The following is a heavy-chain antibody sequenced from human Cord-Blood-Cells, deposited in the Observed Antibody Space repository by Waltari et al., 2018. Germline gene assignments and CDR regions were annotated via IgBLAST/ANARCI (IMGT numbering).Heavy chain of an antibody. Sequence: QVQLVQSGAEVKKPGSSVKVSCKASGGTFSSYAISWVRQAPGQGLEWMGGIIPIFGTATYAQKFQGRVTITADESTSTAYMELSSLRSEDTAVYYCARESDYYDSSGYYYAFDIWGQGTMVTVSS. V-gene: IGHV1-69*01. D-gene: IGHD3-22*01. J-gene: IGHJ3*02. CDR2: IIPIFGTA. CDR3: ARESDYYDSSGYYYAFDI. CDR1: GGTFSSYA.